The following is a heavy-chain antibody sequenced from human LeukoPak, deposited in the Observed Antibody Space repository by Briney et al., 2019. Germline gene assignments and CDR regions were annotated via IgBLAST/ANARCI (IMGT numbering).Heavy chain of an antibody. CDR1: GGSISSYY. V-gene: IGHV4-4*07. D-gene: IGHD5-12*01. CDR3: ARDRGGDIAATAYFDY. CDR2: IYTSGST. J-gene: IGHJ4*02. Sequence: SETLSLTCTVSGGSISSYYWSWIRQPAGKGLEWIGRIYTSGSTNYNPSLKSRVTMSVDTSKNQFSLKLSSVTAADTAVYYCARDRGGDIAATAYFDYWGQGTLVTVSS.